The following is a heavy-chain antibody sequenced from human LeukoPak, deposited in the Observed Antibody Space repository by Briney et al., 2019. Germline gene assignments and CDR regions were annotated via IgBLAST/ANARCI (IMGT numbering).Heavy chain of an antibody. Sequence: GGSLRLSCAASGFTFSSYGMHWVRQAPGKGLEWVAFIRYDGSNKYYADSVKGRFTISRDNSKNTLYLQMNSLRAEDTAVYYCAKDLVYSGSYTDAHWGQGTLVTVSS. J-gene: IGHJ4*02. CDR3: AKDLVYSGSYTDAH. CDR2: IRYDGSNK. CDR1: GFTFSSYG. V-gene: IGHV3-30*02. D-gene: IGHD1-26*01.